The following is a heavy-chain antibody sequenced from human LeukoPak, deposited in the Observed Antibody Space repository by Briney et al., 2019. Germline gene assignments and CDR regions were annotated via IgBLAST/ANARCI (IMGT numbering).Heavy chain of an antibody. CDR2: IYHSGST. J-gene: IGHJ4*02. V-gene: IGHV4-59*12. CDR3: ARETHDPTLVRGVVDY. Sequence: SETLSLTCTVSGGSISSYYWSWIRQPPGKGLEWIGYIYHSGSTYYNPSLKSRVTISVDRSKNQFSLKLSSVTAADTAVYYCARETHDPTLVRGVVDYWGRGTLVTVSS. D-gene: IGHD3-10*01. CDR1: GGSISSYY.